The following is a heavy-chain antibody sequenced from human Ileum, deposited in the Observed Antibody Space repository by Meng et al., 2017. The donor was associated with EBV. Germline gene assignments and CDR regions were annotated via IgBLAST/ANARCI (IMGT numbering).Heavy chain of an antibody. V-gene: IGHV4-4*02. CDR2: IYHSGST. D-gene: IGHD4-17*01. CDR1: GDSISSNNW. J-gene: IGHJ4*02. Sequence: QVQLREAGPGLVQPSGTLSLTCAVSGDSISSNNWWSWVRQPPGKGLEWIGEIYHSGSTNYNPSFKSRVTMSVDKSKNQISLNLSSVTAADTAVYYCASGRDYAWHSWGRGTLVTVSS. CDR3: ASGRDYAWHS.